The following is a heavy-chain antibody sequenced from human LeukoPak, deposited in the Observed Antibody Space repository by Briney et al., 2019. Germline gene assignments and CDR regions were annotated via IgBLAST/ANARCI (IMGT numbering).Heavy chain of an antibody. CDR1: GYTFRGNY. D-gene: IGHD4-11*01. CDR2: IDANNGDT. V-gene: IGHV1-2*02. Sequence: PSVKVSCKASGYTFRGNYIHWLRQAPGQGLEWMGWIDANNGDTKSAQKFQGRVTMSRDTSISTAYMDLSSLSPDDAAVYYCARDPSSVTLYFFDYWGQGTLVTVSS. CDR3: ARDPSSVTLYFFDY. J-gene: IGHJ4*02.